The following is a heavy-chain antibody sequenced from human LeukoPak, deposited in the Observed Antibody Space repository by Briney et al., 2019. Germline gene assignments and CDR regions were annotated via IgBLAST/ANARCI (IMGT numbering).Heavy chain of an antibody. CDR2: ISAYNGNT. CDR3: ARSYYGDTEFDY. V-gene: IGHV1-18*01. J-gene: IGHJ4*02. CDR1: GGTFSSYA. Sequence: ASVKVSCKASGGTFSSYAISWVRQAPGQGLEWMGWISAYNGNTNYAQKLQGRVTMTTDTSTSTAYMELRSLRSDDTAVYYCARSYYGDTEFDYWGQGTLVTVSS. D-gene: IGHD4-17*01.